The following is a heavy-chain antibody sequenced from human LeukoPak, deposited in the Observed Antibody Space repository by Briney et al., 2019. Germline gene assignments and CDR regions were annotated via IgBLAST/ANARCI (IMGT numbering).Heavy chain of an antibody. J-gene: IGHJ6*03. CDR3: ARLSYSSSWPYYYYYMDV. D-gene: IGHD6-13*01. CDR1: GFTFSNAW. V-gene: IGHV3-21*01. CDR2: ISSSSSYI. Sequence: GGSLRLSCAASGFTFSNAWMSWVRQAPGKGLEWVSSISSSSSYIYYADSVKGRFTISRDNAKNSLYLQMNSLRAEDTAVYYCARLSYSSSWPYYYYYMDVWGKGTTVTVSS.